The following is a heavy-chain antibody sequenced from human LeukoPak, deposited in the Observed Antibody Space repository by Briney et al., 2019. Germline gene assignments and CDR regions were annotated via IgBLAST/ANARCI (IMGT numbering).Heavy chain of an antibody. J-gene: IGHJ3*02. CDR1: GVSISSYY. D-gene: IGHD2-8*01. CDR3: ARGFQWHPKPNAFDI. Sequence: SETLSPTCTLSGVSISSYYWSWIRLPPGKALEWIANIYYTGDTNYNPSLQSRVTISVDASKGQFSLNLGSVTAADTAVYYCARGFQWHPKPNAFDIWGQGTRVTVSS. V-gene: IGHV4-59*01. CDR2: IYYTGDT.